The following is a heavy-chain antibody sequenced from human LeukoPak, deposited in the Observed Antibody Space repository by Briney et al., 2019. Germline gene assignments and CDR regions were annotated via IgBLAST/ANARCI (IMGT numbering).Heavy chain of an antibody. CDR3: AKEEYDILTAYSDY. CDR1: GFIFRSYA. V-gene: IGHV3-23*01. CDR2: ISGSGGST. D-gene: IGHD3-9*01. Sequence: GGSLRLSCAASGFIFRSYAMSWVRQAPGKGLEWVSAISGSGGSTYYADSVRGRFTISRDNSKNTLYVQMNSLRVEDTAVYFCAKEEYDILTAYSDYWGQGTLVTVSS. J-gene: IGHJ4*02.